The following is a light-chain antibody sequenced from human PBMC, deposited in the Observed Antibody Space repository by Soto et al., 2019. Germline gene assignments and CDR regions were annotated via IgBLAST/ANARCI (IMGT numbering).Light chain of an antibody. J-gene: IGKJ3*01. V-gene: IGKV1-9*01. Sequence: EIQVTQSPSSLSASVGDRVTITCRASQGISTYLACYQQKPGKAPTLLIYAASTLQSGVPLRFGSSGSGTDFTLTTSRLHPEDVATYYCQQLNSYPFTFGPGTKVEIK. CDR1: QGISTY. CDR2: AAS. CDR3: QQLNSYPFT.